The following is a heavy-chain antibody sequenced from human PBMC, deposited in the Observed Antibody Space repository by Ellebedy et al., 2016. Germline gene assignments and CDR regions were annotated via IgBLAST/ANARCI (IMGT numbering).Heavy chain of an antibody. D-gene: IGHD3-22*01. J-gene: IGHJ4*02. V-gene: IGHV3-23*01. CDR1: GFTFSNYA. CDR2: ISGSGGST. Sequence: GGSLRLXCAASGFTFSNYAMSWVRQAPGKGLEWVSTISGSGGSTYYADSVQGRFTISRDNSKNTLYVQMNSLRAEDTAVYYCAKDTGDVGVVITADYWGQGTQVTVSS. CDR3: AKDTGDVGVVITADY.